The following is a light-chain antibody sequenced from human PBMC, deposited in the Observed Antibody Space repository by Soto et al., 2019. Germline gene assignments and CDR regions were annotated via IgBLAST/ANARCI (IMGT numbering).Light chain of an antibody. CDR3: QQFGNSPWT. J-gene: IGKJ1*01. Sequence: PGETATLSCRASQSVPSTYFAWYQQKSGQPPRLLISGTSNRATGIPDRFSGSGSGRDFTLTISRLEPEDFAVYFCQQFGNSPWTLGQGTKVDIK. V-gene: IGKV3-20*01. CDR1: QSVPSTY. CDR2: GTS.